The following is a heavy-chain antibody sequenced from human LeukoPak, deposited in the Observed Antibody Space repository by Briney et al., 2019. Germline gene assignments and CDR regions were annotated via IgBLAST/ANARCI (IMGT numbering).Heavy chain of an antibody. CDR2: INHSGST. V-gene: IGHV4-34*01. CDR3: AGYSGSLSSIDY. Sequence: SSETLSLTCAVYGGSFSVYYWSWIRQPPGKGLEWIGEINHSGSTNYNPSLKSRVTISVDTSKNQFSLKLSSVTAADTAVYYCAGYSGSLSSIDYWGQGTLVTVSS. CDR1: GGSFSVYY. J-gene: IGHJ4*02. D-gene: IGHD1-26*01.